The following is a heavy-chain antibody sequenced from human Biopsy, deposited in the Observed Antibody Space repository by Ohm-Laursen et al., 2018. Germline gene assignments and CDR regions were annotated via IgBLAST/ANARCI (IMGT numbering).Heavy chain of an antibody. CDR2: IWYDGADK. V-gene: IGHV3-33*08. Sequence: SLRLSCSASGFSFSGYGMHWVRQAPGKGLEWVAVIWYDGADKFYADSVKGRFTISRDNSKNTLYLHMNSLRAADTAVYYCARDRYYGSENYFSHYNMDVWGQGTTVTVSS. CDR3: ARDRYYGSENYFSHYNMDV. J-gene: IGHJ6*03. D-gene: IGHD3-10*01. CDR1: GFSFSGYG.